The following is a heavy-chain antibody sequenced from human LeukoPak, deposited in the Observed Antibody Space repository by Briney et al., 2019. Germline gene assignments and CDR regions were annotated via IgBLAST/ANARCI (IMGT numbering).Heavy chain of an antibody. D-gene: IGHD3-10*01. CDR1: GCIFSTYS. Sequence: GGSLRLSCAASGCIFSTYSMNWVRQAPGKGLEWVSSISSSSSHIYYADSVKGRLTISRDNAKNSLYLQIYSLRAQDTAVYYCARDTRFGALYDSSYHGMDVWGKGTTVTVSS. CDR2: ISSSSSHI. CDR3: ARDTRFGALYDSSYHGMDV. V-gene: IGHV3-21*01. J-gene: IGHJ6*04.